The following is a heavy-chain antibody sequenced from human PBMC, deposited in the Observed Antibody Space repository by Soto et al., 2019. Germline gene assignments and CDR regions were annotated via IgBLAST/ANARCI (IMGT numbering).Heavy chain of an antibody. CDR3: AKAGGGSSCIDY. Sequence: GGSLRLSCAASGFTFSTYAMNWVRQAPGKGLEWVSGISGGAGATFYADSVKGRFIIFRDNSENTLFLQMNRLRAEDTALYYCAKAGGGSSCIDYWGQGTQVTVSS. J-gene: IGHJ4*02. CDR1: GFTFSTYA. V-gene: IGHV3-23*01. D-gene: IGHD6-6*01. CDR2: ISGGAGAT.